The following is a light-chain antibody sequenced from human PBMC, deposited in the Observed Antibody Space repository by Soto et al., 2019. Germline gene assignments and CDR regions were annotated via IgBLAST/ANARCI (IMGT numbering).Light chain of an antibody. CDR3: QQYDSSPWT. J-gene: IGKJ1*01. CDR1: QSVSNSY. V-gene: IGKV3-20*01. Sequence: EIVLTQSPGTVSLSPGERATLSCRASQSVSNSYLAWYQQKPGQAPRLLIYGASSRATGIPDRFSGSGSGTDFTLTISRLEPEDFAVYYCQQYDSSPWTFGQGTKVEIK. CDR2: GAS.